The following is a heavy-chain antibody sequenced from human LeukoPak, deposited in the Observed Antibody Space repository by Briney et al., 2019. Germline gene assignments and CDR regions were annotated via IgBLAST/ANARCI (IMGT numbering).Heavy chain of an antibody. CDR1: GFTFSSYS. Sequence: GSLRLSCAASGFTFSSYSMNWVRQAPGKGLEWVSSISSSSSYIYYADSVKGRLTISRDNAKNSLYLQMNSLRAEDTAVYYCASGSWDNWFDPWGQGTLVTVSS. J-gene: IGHJ5*02. D-gene: IGHD3-10*01. CDR3: ASGSWDNWFDP. CDR2: ISSSSSYI. V-gene: IGHV3-21*01.